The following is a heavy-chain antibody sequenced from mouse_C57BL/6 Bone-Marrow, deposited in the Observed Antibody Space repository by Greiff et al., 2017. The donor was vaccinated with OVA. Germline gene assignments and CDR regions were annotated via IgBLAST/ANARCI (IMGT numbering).Heavy chain of an antibody. CDR2: ICPYHGVS. CDR3: AKGTGYDY. CDR1: GYSFTGYY. J-gene: IGHJ2*01. D-gene: IGHD3-1*01. Sequence: EVQLRQPGPELVKPGASVKISCKASGYSFTGYYLPWVKQSHGNILDWIGYICPYHGVSSYNMKFKGKATLIVDKSSSTAYKELRRLTSEDSADYYCAKGTGYDYEGRGTTLTVTS. V-gene: IGHV1-31*01.